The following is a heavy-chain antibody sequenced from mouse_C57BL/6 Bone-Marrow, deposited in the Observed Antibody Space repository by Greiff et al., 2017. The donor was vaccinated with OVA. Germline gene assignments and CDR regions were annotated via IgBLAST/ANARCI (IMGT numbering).Heavy chain of an antibody. Sequence: QVQLQQSGAELVMPGASVKLSCKASGYTFTSYWMHWVKQRPGQGLEWIGEIDPSDSYTNYNQKFKGKSTLTVDKSSSTAYMQLSSLTSEDSAVYYCARQLRPLYYAMDYWGQGTSVTVSS. CDR1: GYTFTSYW. CDR3: ARQLRPLYYAMDY. CDR2: IDPSDSYT. J-gene: IGHJ4*01. D-gene: IGHD3-2*02. V-gene: IGHV1-69*01.